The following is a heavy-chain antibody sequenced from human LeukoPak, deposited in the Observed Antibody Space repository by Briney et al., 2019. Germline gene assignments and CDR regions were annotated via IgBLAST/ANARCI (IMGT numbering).Heavy chain of an antibody. CDR1: GFTVSSNY. J-gene: IGHJ4*02. Sequence: PGGSLRLSCAASGFTVSSNYMSWVRQAPGKGLEWVSVIYSGGSTYYADSVKGRFAISRDNSKNTLCLQMNSLRAEDTAVYYCARDGSGYYDFWSGYYPYYFDYWGQGTLVTVSS. D-gene: IGHD3-3*01. CDR2: IYSGGST. CDR3: ARDGSGYYDFWSGYYPYYFDY. V-gene: IGHV3-53*05.